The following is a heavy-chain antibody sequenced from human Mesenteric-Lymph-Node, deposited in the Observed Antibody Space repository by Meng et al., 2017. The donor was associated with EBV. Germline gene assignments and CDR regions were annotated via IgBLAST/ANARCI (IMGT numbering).Heavy chain of an antibody. J-gene: IGHJ4*02. CDR3: ARGASCFDY. CDR2: VRSSNTYI. D-gene: IGHD3-10*01. CDR1: GFTFSSYD. V-gene: IGHV3-21*01. Sequence: EVQLVDAGGGLVKPGGSLRLSCAASGFTFSSYDMNWLRQAPGKGLEWVSSVRSSNTYIYYADSVKGRFTISRDNAKNSVYLQMNSLRDEDTAVYYCARGASCFDYWGQGTLGTVDS.